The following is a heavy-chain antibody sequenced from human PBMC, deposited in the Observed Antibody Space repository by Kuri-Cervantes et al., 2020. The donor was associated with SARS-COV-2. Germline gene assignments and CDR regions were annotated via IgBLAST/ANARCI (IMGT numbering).Heavy chain of an antibody. CDR3: TTGGAA. Sequence: GGSLRLSCVASGFTFSAYTLNWVRQAPGKGLEWVSSITRSSVYISYADSLKGRFTISRDNAKNSLYLQMNSLKTEDTAVYYCTTGGAAWGQGTLVTVSS. CDR2: ITRSSVYI. CDR1: GFTFSAYT. V-gene: IGHV3-21*03. J-gene: IGHJ5*02. D-gene: IGHD1-26*01.